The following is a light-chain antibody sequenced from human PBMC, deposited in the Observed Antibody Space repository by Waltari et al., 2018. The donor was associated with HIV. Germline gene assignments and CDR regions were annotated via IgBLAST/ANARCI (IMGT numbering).Light chain of an antibody. CDR1: HIGSKS. J-gene: IGLJ2*01. Sequence: SYVLTQPPSVSVAPGQTAGLTCGGDHIGSKSEHWYQQKPGQAPVLLIYDGADRPSGIPGRFSGSTSENTATLTIGRVEAGDEADYDGQVWDSGSAHVVFGGGTNLAVL. CDR3: QVWDSGSAHVV. V-gene: IGLV3-21*02. CDR2: DGA.